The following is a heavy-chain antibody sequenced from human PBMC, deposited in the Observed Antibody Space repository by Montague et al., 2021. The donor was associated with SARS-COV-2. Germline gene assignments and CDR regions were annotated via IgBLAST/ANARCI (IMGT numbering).Heavy chain of an antibody. CDR1: GFTLSSYG. CDR2: IWYDGSNK. J-gene: IGHJ2*01. V-gene: IGHV3-33*06. CDR3: AKEIIEVAADWYFDL. Sequence: SLRLSCAASGFTLSSYGMHWVRQAPGKGLEWVAVIWYDGSNKYYADSVKGRFTISRDNSKNTLYLQMNSLRAEDTAVYYCAKEIIEVAADWYFDLWGRGTLVTVSS. D-gene: IGHD6-19*01.